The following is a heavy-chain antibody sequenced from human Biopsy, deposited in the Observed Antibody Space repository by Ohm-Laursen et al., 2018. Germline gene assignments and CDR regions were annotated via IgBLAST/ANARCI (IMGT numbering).Heavy chain of an antibody. CDR3: ARDSRGGHLNTTLITGKNLDS. Sequence: SDTLSLTCAVTYGSISGHFWSWIRQAPGKGLEWIGYVYYNGSTNYNPSVKSRVTISVDTSKNQFSLKLNSVTAADTAVYFCARDSRGGHLNTTLITGKNLDSWGQGILVTVSS. CDR1: YGSISGHF. J-gene: IGHJ4*02. V-gene: IGHV4-59*11. CDR2: VYYNGST. D-gene: IGHD3-16*01.